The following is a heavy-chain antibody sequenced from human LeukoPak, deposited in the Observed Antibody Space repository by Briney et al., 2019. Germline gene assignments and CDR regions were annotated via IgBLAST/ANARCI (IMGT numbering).Heavy chain of an antibody. CDR1: GGSISSSNW. J-gene: IGHJ2*01. CDR3: ASRSGYSYGYDRYFDL. D-gene: IGHD5-18*01. Sequence: PSETLSLTCAVSGGSISSSNWWSWVRQPPGKGLEWIGEIYHSGSTNYNPSLKSRVTISVDKSKNQFSLKLSSVTAADTAVYYCASRSGYSYGYDRYFDLWGRGTLVTVSS. CDR2: IYHSGST. V-gene: IGHV4-4*02.